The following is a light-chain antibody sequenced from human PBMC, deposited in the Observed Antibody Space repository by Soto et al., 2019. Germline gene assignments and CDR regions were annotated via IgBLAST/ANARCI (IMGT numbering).Light chain of an antibody. CDR1: SSDFGIYDL. CDR2: EGS. V-gene: IGLV2-23*03. Sequence: QSALTQPASVSGSPGQSITISCTATSSDFGIYDLVSWYQQHPGKAPKVIIFEGSKRPSGVSNRFSGSTSGNTASLTISGLRAEDEADYNSCSYAGNRTFVFGGGTKLTVL. J-gene: IGLJ2*01. CDR3: CSYAGNRTFV.